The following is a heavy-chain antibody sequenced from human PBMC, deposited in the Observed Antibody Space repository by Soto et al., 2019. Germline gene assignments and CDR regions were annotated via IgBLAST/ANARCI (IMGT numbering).Heavy chain of an antibody. CDR2: IYYSGST. J-gene: IGHJ5*02. Sequence: QVQLQESGPGLVKPSETLSLTCTVSGASISTYYWNWIRQPPGKGLDWIGYIYYSGSTDYNPPLTSRVTISLDTSKNQFSLNLSSVTAADTAVYYCATGRSRGAALPNNWFDPWGQGTLVTVSS. CDR3: ATGRSRGAALPNNWFDP. CDR1: GASISTYY. D-gene: IGHD1-26*01. V-gene: IGHV4-59*01.